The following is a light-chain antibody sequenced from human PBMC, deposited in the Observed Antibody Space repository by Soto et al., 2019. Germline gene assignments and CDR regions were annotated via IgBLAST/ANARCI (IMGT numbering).Light chain of an antibody. CDR2: AAS. CDR3: LQNYNYPRT. Sequence: AIQMTQSPSSLSASVGDRATITCRASQGIRSDLGWYQQKPGKAPKLLIYAASTLQSGVPSRFSGSGSGIDFTLTISSLQPEDFATYYCLQNYNYPRTFGQGTKVEIK. J-gene: IGKJ1*01. V-gene: IGKV1-6*01. CDR1: QGIRSD.